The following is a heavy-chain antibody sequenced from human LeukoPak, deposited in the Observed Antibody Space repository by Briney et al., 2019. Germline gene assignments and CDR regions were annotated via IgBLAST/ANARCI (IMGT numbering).Heavy chain of an antibody. CDR1: GFTFSSYA. V-gene: IGHV3-7*01. CDR2: IKQDGSEK. D-gene: IGHD4-17*01. Sequence: PGGSLRLSCAASGFTFSSYAMSWVRQAPGKGLEWVANIKQDGSEKYYVDSVKGRFTISRDNAKNSLYLQMNSLRAEDTAVYYCARQDYGDYGYFDYWGQGTLVTVSS. J-gene: IGHJ4*02. CDR3: ARQDYGDYGYFDY.